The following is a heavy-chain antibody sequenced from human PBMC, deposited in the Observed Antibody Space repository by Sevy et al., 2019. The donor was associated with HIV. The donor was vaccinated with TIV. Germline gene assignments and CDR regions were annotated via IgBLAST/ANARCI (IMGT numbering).Heavy chain of an antibody. CDR3: AKPILNGSADLFDT. D-gene: IGHD6-19*01. J-gene: IGHJ5*02. CDR2: ISGSSGLT. CDR1: EFTSRAFA. V-gene: IGHV3-23*01. Sequence: GGSLRLSCTVSEFTSRAFAMSWVRQTPEKGLEWVSSISGSSGLTHYADSVKGRFTISRDKSQETVYLQMNSLAVDDTAVYYCAKPILNGSADLFDTWGQGTLVTVSS.